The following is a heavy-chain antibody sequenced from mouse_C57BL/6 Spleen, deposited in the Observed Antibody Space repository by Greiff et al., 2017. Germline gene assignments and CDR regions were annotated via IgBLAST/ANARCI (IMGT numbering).Heavy chain of an antibody. CDR1: GYTFTSYW. D-gene: IGHD1-1*01. CDR2: IHPNSGST. V-gene: IGHV1-64*01. Sequence: QVQLQQPGAELVKPGASVKLSCKASGYTFTSYWMHWVKQRPGQGLEWIGMIHPNSGSTNYNEKFKSKATLTVDKSSSTAYMQLSSLTSEDSAVYYCARSRAPYYGSSFAYWGQGTLVTVSA. CDR3: ARSRAPYYGSSFAY. J-gene: IGHJ3*01.